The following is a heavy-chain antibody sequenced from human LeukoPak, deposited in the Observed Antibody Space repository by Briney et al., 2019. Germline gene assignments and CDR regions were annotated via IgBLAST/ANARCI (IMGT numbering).Heavy chain of an antibody. CDR2: ISSNGGST. D-gene: IGHD5-12*01. J-gene: IGHJ4*02. CDR1: GFTFSSYA. CDR3: VKDRVATIRGDFDY. V-gene: IGHV3-64D*06. Sequence: PGGSLRLSCSASGFTFSSYAMHWVRQAPGKGLEYVSAISSNGGSTYYADSVKGRFTISRDNSKNTLYFQMSSLRAEDTAVYYCVKDRVATIRGDFDYWGQGTLVTVSS.